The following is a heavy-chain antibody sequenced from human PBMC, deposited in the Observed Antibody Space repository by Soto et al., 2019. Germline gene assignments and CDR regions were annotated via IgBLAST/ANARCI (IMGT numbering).Heavy chain of an antibody. D-gene: IGHD2-21*02. V-gene: IGHV1-46*01. CDR3: ARSYCGGDCPNNWFHP. J-gene: IGHJ5*02. CDR2: INPSGGTT. Sequence: QVQLVQSGAEVKKPGASVRISCKTSGYIFSGYYIQWVRQAPGQGLEWMGIINPSGGTTTYAQKFKDRVALTRDASTSTVYMELTSLRSEDTAIYFCARSYCGGDCPNNWFHPWGQGTLVTVSS. CDR1: GYIFSGYY.